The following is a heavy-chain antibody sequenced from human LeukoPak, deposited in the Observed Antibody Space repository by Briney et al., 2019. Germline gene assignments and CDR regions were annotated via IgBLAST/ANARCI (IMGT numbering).Heavy chain of an antibody. CDR2: INPNSGGT. D-gene: IGHD3-22*01. CDR3: SRASYYDRSGYYYWDAFDI. J-gene: IGHJ3*02. CDR1: GYTFTGYY. Sequence: GASVKVSCKASGYTFTGYYMHWVRQAPGQGLEWMGWINPNSGGTNYAQKFQGRVTMTRDTSISTAYMELSRLRSDDTAVYYCSRASYYDRSGYYYWDAFDIWGQGTMVTVSS. V-gene: IGHV1-2*02.